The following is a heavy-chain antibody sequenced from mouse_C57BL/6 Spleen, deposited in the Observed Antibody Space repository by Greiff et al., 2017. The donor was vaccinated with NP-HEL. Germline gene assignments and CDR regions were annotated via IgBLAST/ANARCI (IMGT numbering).Heavy chain of an antibody. Sequence: QVQLQQPGAELVKPGASVKLSCKASGYTFTSYWMHWVKQRPGQGLEWIGMIHPNSGSNNYNEKFKSKATLTVDKSSSTAYMQLSSLTSEDSAVYYCARRGYGYPFDYWGQGTTLTVSS. CDR3: ARRGYGYPFDY. V-gene: IGHV1-64*01. J-gene: IGHJ2*01. CDR1: GYTFTSYW. CDR2: IHPNSGSN. D-gene: IGHD2-2*01.